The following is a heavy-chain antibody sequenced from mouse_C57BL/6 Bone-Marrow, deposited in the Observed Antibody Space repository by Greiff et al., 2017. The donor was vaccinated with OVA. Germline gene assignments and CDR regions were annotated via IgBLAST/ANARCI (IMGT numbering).Heavy chain of an antibody. CDR1: GYTFTSYW. D-gene: IGHD1-1*01. CDR3: ASHYGSTWFSY. Sequence: QVQLQQSGAELAKPGASVKLSCKASGYTFTSYWMHWVKQRPGQGLEWIGYINPSSGYTKYNQKFKDKATLTADKSSITACMQLISLTYEDSAVFYYASHYGSTWFSYWGQGTLVTVSA. J-gene: IGHJ3*01. CDR2: INPSSGYT. V-gene: IGHV1-7*01.